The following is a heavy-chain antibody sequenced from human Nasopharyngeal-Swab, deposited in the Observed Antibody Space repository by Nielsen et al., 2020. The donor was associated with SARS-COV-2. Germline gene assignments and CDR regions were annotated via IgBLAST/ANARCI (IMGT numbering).Heavy chain of an antibody. CDR3: ARHKRMDSSGYFLTPFDY. J-gene: IGHJ4*02. V-gene: IGHV6-1*01. D-gene: IGHD3-22*01. CDR2: TYYRSKWHD. Sequence: WIRQSPSRGLEWLGRTYYRSKWHDDYAVSVKSRIIINPDTSKNQFSLQLNSVTPEDTAVYYCARHKRMDSSGYFLTPFDYWGQGTLVTVSS.